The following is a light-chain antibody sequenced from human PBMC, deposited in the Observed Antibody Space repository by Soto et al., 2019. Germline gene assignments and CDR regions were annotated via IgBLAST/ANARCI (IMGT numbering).Light chain of an antibody. J-gene: IGLJ2*01. CDR3: QTWGAGHVV. V-gene: IGLV4-69*01. Sequence: QSVLTQSPSASASPGASVKLTCTLSSGHSSYAIAWHQQQPEKGPRYLMKVKSDGSHTKGDGIPDRFSGSSSGAERYLTISCLQSEDEADYYCQTWGAGHVVFGGGTKVTVL. CDR1: SGHSSYA. CDR2: VKSDGSH.